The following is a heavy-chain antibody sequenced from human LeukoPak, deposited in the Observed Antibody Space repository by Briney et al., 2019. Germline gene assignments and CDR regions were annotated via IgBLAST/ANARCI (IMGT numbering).Heavy chain of an antibody. CDR1: GFTFSSYG. CDR3: ARETTVKVPWFVP. CDR2: IWYDGGNT. J-gene: IGHJ5*02. Sequence: QPGRSLRLSCAASGFTFSSYGMHWVRQAPGKGLEWVAVIWYDGGNTYYADSVKGRFTISRDNSKNTLYLQMNSLRAEDTAVYYCARETTVKVPWFVPWGQGTLVADSS. V-gene: IGHV3-33*01. D-gene: IGHD4-17*01.